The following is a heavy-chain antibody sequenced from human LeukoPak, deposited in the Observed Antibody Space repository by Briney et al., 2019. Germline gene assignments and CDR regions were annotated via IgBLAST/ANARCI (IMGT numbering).Heavy chain of an antibody. V-gene: IGHV4-39*01. D-gene: IGHD3-10*01. CDR2: IYYSGST. CDR1: GGSISSSSYY. CDR3: ARAPMVRGDPFDY. J-gene: IGHJ4*02. Sequence: PSETLSLTCTVSGGSISSSSYYWGGIPQPPGKGLEWMGSIYYSGSTYYNPSLKSRVTISVDTSKNQFSLKLSSVTAADTAVYYCARAPMVRGDPFDYWGQGTLVTVSS.